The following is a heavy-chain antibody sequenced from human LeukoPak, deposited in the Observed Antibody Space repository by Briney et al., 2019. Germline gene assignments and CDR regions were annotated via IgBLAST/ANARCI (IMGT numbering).Heavy chain of an antibody. CDR2: IDQDGSEK. Sequence: GGSLRLSRVASGFVFSDYWMSWVRQAPGKGLEWVANIDQDGSEKYYVDSVKGRFTISRDNAKNSLYLQMNSLRAEDTAVYYCARGKRGVDIYWGQGTLVTVSS. CDR1: GFVFSDYW. J-gene: IGHJ4*02. D-gene: IGHD3-10*01. CDR3: ARGKRGVDIY. V-gene: IGHV3-7*01.